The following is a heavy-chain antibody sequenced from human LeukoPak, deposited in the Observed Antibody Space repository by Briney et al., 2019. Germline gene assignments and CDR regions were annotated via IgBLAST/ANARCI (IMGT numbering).Heavy chain of an antibody. Sequence: ASETLSLTCAVYGGSFSGYYWSWIRQPAGKGLEWIGRIYTSGSTNYNPSLKSRVTMSVDTSKNQFSLKLSSVTAADTAVYYCARTFWSGYYPALNFDYWGQGTLVTVSS. J-gene: IGHJ4*02. CDR1: GGSFSGYY. CDR2: IYTSGST. D-gene: IGHD3-3*01. V-gene: IGHV4-59*10. CDR3: ARTFWSGYYPALNFDY.